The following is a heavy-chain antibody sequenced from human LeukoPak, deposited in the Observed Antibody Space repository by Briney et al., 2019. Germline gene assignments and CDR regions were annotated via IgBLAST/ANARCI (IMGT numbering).Heavy chain of an antibody. V-gene: IGHV1-69*13. D-gene: IGHD5-12*01. Sequence: SVKVSCKASGGTFSSYAISWVRQAPGQGLEWMGGIIPIFGTANYAQKFQGRVTITADESTSTAYMELSSLRSEDTAVYYCARDAYSGYALVYWGQGTLVTVSS. CDR1: GGTFSSYA. CDR2: IIPIFGTA. J-gene: IGHJ4*02. CDR3: ARDAYSGYALVY.